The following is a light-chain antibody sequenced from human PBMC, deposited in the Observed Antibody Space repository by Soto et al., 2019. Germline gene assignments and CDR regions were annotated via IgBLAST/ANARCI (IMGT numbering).Light chain of an antibody. CDR3: QQYNDWFSIT. CDR1: QSVSSK. Sequence: EIVMTQSPATLSVSPGERAALSCRASQSVSSKLAWYRQRPGQAPRLVIYDTSTRATGVPARFSGSGSGTEFTLTISSLQSEDFGVYYCQQYNDWFSITFGQGTRLDIK. V-gene: IGKV3-15*01. CDR2: DTS. J-gene: IGKJ5*01.